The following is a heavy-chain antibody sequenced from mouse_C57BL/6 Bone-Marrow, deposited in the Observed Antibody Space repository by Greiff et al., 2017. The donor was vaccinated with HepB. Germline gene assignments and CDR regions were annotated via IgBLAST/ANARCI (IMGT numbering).Heavy chain of an antibody. CDR3: ARRSYGGFAY. Sequence: EVMLVESGGGLVQPGGSLKLSCAASGFTFSDYGMAWVRQAPRKGPEWVAFISNLAYSIYYADTVTGRFTISRENAKHTLYLEMSSLRSEDTAMYYCARRSYGGFAYWGQGTLVTVSA. CDR2: ISNLAYSI. D-gene: IGHD1-1*02. J-gene: IGHJ3*01. V-gene: IGHV5-15*01. CDR1: GFTFSDYG.